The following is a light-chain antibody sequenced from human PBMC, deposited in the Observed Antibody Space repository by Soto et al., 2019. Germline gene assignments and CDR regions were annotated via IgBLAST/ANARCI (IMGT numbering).Light chain of an antibody. CDR2: GAS. V-gene: IGKV3-20*01. CDR3: QQYGSSWWT. CDR1: QSVSSDY. J-gene: IGKJ1*01. Sequence: EIVLTQSPGTLSLSPGERATLSCRASQSVSSDYLAWYQQKPGQAPSLLIYGASSRAAGIPDRFSGSGSGTDFTLTISRLEPEDFAVYYCQQYGSSWWTFGQGTKVEIE.